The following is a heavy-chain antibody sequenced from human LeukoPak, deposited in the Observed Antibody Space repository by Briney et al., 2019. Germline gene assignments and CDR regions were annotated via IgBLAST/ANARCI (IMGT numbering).Heavy chain of an antibody. Sequence: PGRSLRLSCAASGFTFSSYGMHWVRQAPGKGLEWVAVIWNDGSNKYYADSVKGRFTISRDNSKNTLYLQMNSLRAEDTAVYYCARTRDSSSGTNSYYYYYGMDVWGQGTTVTVSS. CDR2: IWNDGSNK. CDR1: GFTFSSYG. J-gene: IGHJ6*02. CDR3: ARTRDSSSGTNSYYYYYGMDV. V-gene: IGHV3-33*01. D-gene: IGHD6-13*01.